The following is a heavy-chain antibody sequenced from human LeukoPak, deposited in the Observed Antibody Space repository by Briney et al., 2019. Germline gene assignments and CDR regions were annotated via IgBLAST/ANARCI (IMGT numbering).Heavy chain of an antibody. Sequence: SVKVSCKASGGTFSSYAISWVRQAPGQGLEWMGGIIPIFGTANYAQKFQGRVTITADESTSTAYMELSSLRSENTAVYYCARDIRSGYSGYDEGSVWGQGTLVPVSS. D-gene: IGHD5-12*01. CDR2: IIPIFGTA. J-gene: IGHJ4*02. CDR3: ARDIRSGYSGYDEGSV. V-gene: IGHV1-69*13. CDR1: GGTFSSYA.